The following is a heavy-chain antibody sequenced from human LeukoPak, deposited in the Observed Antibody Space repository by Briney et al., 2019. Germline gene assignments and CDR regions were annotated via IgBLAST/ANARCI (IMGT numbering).Heavy chain of an antibody. V-gene: IGHV1-69*06. Sequence: SVKVSCKASGGTFSSYAISWVRQAPGQGLEWMGGIIPIFGTANYAQKFQGRVTITADKSTSTAYMELSSLRSEDTAVYYCASAYGSGSYHFDYWGQGTLVTVSS. D-gene: IGHD3-10*01. J-gene: IGHJ4*02. CDR1: GGTFSSYA. CDR3: ASAYGSGSYHFDY. CDR2: IIPIFGTA.